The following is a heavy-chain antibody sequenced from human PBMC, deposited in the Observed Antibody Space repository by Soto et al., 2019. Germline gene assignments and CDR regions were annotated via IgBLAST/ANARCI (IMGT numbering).Heavy chain of an antibody. CDR3: ARSTVTWNYYYYMDV. J-gene: IGHJ6*03. Sequence: SETLSLTCTVSGGSISSYYWSWIRQPPGKGLEWIGYIYYSGSTNYNPSLKSRVTISVDTSKNQFSLKLSSVTAADTAVYYCARSTVTWNYYYYMDVWGKGTTVTVSS. D-gene: IGHD4-17*01. V-gene: IGHV4-59*01. CDR1: GGSISSYY. CDR2: IYYSGST.